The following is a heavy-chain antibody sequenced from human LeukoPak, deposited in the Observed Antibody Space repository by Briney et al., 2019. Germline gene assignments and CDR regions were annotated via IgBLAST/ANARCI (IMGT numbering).Heavy chain of an antibody. CDR2: INTTTGNP. CDR1: GYTFTSYA. CDR3: ARDGFDCSGGGCYLYNWFDP. Sequence: ASVKGSCKASGYTFTSYAMNWVRQAPGQGLEWMGWINTTTGNPTYAQGFTGRFVFSLDTSVSTAYLQISSLKAEDTAVYYCARDGFDCSGGGCYLYNWFDPWGQGTLVTVSS. V-gene: IGHV7-4-1*02. D-gene: IGHD2-15*01. J-gene: IGHJ5*02.